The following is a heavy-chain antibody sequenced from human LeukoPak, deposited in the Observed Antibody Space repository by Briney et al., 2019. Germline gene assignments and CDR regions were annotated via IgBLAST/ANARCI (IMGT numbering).Heavy chain of an antibody. CDR2: IWCDGSNK. Sequence: GGSLRLSCASSGFTFSSYGMHWVRQAPGKGLEWVAVIWCDGSNKYYADSVKGRFTISRDNSKNTLYLQMNSLRAEDTAVYYCAKDLDDSVWGSRTDMIDYWGQGTLVTVSS. J-gene: IGHJ4*02. CDR1: GFTFSSYG. D-gene: IGHD3-16*01. CDR3: AKDLDDSVWGSRTDMIDY. V-gene: IGHV3-33*06.